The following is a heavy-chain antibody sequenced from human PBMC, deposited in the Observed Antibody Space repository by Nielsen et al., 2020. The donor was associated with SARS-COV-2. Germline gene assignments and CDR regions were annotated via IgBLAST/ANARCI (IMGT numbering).Heavy chain of an antibody. Sequence: SETLSLTCTVSGGSISSSSYYWGWIRQPPGKGLEWIGSIYYSGSTYYNPSLKSRVTISVDTSKNQFSLKLSSVTAADTAVHYCARHIMEGMMGYCSSTSCYALDYWGQGTLVTVSS. CDR1: GGSISSSSYY. D-gene: IGHD2-2*01. J-gene: IGHJ4*02. V-gene: IGHV4-39*01. CDR3: ARHIMEGMMGYCSSTSCYALDY. CDR2: IYYSGST.